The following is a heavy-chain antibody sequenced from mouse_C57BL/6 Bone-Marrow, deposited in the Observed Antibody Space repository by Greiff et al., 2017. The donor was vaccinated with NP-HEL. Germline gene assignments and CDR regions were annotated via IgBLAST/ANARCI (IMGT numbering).Heavy chain of an antibody. CDR2: IDPSDSYT. Sequence: QVQLQQPGAELVMPGASVKLSCKASGYTFTRYWMHWVKQRPGQGLEWIGEIDPSDSYTNSNQKFKGKSTLTVAKSSSTAYMQLSSLTSEYSAVYYCARKPTFYAMDYWGQGTSVTVSS. D-gene: IGHD2-10*01. V-gene: IGHV1-69*01. CDR1: GYTFTRYW. J-gene: IGHJ4*01. CDR3: ARKPTFYAMDY.